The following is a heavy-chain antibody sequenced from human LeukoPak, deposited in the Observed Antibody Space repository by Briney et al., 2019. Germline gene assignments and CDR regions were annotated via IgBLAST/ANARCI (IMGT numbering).Heavy chain of an antibody. D-gene: IGHD6-6*01. CDR1: GFTFSGCA. J-gene: IGHJ4*02. CDR3: ARGGIAARPSDS. Sequence: GGSLRLSCAASGFTFSGCAFHWVRQAPGKGLEWVAVISSDGKTQYYADSVKGRFTVSRDNSKNTLYLQMNSLRAEDTAVYFCARGGIAARPSDSWGQGTLVTVSS. CDR2: ISSDGKTQ. V-gene: IGHV3-30*03.